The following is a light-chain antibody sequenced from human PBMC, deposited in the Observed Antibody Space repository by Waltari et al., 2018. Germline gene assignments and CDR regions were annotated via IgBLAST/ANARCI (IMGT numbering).Light chain of an antibody. CDR2: ENN. Sequence: NFVLTQPHSVSESPGKTVTISCTGSSGSIASNDVQWYQQRPGSAPTTVIYENNQRPSGVPGRLYGAMDSSSNSASLAISGLKAEDEADYYCQSYDTSDVVFGGGTKLTVL. CDR3: QSYDTSDVV. J-gene: IGLJ2*01. CDR1: SGSIASND. V-gene: IGLV6-57*02.